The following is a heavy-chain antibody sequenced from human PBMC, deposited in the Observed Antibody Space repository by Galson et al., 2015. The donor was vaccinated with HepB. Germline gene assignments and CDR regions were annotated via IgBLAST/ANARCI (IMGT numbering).Heavy chain of an antibody. D-gene: IGHD5-24*01. CDR2: ITTRGDEI. Sequence: SLRLSCAASGFTFNNYVMSWVRQAPGKGLEWVSVITTRGDEIHYADPVKGRFIISRDNSKNTLFLQMNSLRAEDTAVYYCAKYLGDSRSEKRCFDHWGQGTLVTVSS. CDR3: AKYLGDSRSEKRCFDH. J-gene: IGHJ5*02. CDR1: GFTFNNYV. V-gene: IGHV3-23*01.